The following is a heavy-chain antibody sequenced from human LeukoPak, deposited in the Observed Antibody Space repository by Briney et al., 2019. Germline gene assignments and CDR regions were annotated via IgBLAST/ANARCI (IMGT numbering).Heavy chain of an antibody. CDR1: GYTFTSYY. J-gene: IGHJ4*02. Sequence: ASVKVSCKASGYTFTSYYMHWVRQAPGQGLEWMGWISAYNGNTNYAQKLQGRVTMTTDTSTSTAYMELRSLRSDDTAVYYCARVADMYYYGSGTPGDYWGQGTLVTVSS. D-gene: IGHD3-10*01. CDR3: ARVADMYYYGSGTPGDY. V-gene: IGHV1-18*04. CDR2: ISAYNGNT.